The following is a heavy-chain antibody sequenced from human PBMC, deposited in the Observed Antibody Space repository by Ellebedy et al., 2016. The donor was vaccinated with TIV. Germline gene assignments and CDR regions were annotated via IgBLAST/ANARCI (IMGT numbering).Heavy chain of an antibody. CDR1: GFTFSRYD. Sequence: GEPLKISCAASGFTFSRYDMHWVRQPTGKGLEWVSAIGTAGDTYYPGSVKGRFTISRENAKNSLYLQMNNLRAGDTAVYYCARSYGDYPYYYYGMDVWGQGTTVTVSS. CDR2: IGTAGDT. D-gene: IGHD4-17*01. J-gene: IGHJ6*02. V-gene: IGHV3-13*01. CDR3: ARSYGDYPYYYYGMDV.